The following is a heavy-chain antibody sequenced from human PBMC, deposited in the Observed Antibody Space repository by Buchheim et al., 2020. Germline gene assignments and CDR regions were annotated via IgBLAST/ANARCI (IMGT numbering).Heavy chain of an antibody. D-gene: IGHD6-19*01. J-gene: IGHJ6*02. Sequence: QVQLQQWGAGLLKPSETLSLTCAVYGGSFSGYYWSWIRQPPGKGLEWIGEINHSGSTNYNPSLKSRVTISVDTSKNQLSLKLSSVTAADTAVYYCAVEGADSSGWYFGYYYYYGMDVWGQGTT. CDR2: INHSGST. CDR3: AVEGADSSGWYFGYYYYYGMDV. CDR1: GGSFSGYY. V-gene: IGHV4-34*01.